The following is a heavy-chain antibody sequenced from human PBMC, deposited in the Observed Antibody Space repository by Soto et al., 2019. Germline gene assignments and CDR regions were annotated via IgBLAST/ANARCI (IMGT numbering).Heavy chain of an antibody. V-gene: IGHV3-23*01. CDR1: GFTFSSYA. J-gene: IGHJ4*02. CDR2: ISGSGGST. D-gene: IGHD3-10*01. CDR3: AKVMVRGVKNPQVFDY. Sequence: GGSLRLSCAASGFTFSSYAMSWVRQAPGKGLEWVSAISGSGGSTYYADSVKGRFTISRDNSKNTLYLQMNSLRAEDTAVYYCAKVMVRGVKNPQVFDYRAQRTPVTGSS.